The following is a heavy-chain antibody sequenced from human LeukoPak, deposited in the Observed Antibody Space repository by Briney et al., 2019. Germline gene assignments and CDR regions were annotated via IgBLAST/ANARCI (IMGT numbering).Heavy chain of an antibody. V-gene: IGHV1-2*02. J-gene: IGHJ5*02. D-gene: IGHD1-26*01. CDR2: INPNGGGT. Sequence: ASVKVSCKASGYTFTGYYMHWVRQAPGQGLEWMGWINPNGGGTNYAQKFQGRVTMTRDTSISTAYMELSRLRSDDTAVYYCARSSGSYPYNWFDPWGQGTLVTVSS. CDR3: ARSSGSYPYNWFDP. CDR1: GYTFTGYY.